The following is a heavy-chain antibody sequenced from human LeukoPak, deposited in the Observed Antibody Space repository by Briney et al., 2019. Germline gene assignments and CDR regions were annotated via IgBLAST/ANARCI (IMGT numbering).Heavy chain of an antibody. CDR3: AKDALGHTVTTRYFDY. CDR1: GFTFSSYA. CDR2: ISGSGGST. J-gene: IGHJ4*02. V-gene: IGHV3-23*01. Sequence: GGSLRLSCAASGFTFSSYAMSWVRQAPGKGLEWVSAISGSGGSTYYADSVKDRFTISRDNSKNTLYLQMNSLRAEDTAVYYCAKDALGHTVTTRYFDYWGQGTLVTVSS. D-gene: IGHD4-17*01.